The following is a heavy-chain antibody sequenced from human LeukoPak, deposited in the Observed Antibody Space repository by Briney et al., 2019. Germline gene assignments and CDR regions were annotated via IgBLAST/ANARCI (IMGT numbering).Heavy chain of an antibody. J-gene: IGHJ3*02. CDR3: ARDLGDGDLKDAFDI. V-gene: IGHV4-39*07. Sequence: PSETLSLTCTVSGGSISSSSYYWGWIRQPPGKGLEWIGSIYYSGSTYYNPSLKSRVTISVDTSKNQFSLKLSSVTAADTAVYYCARDLGDGDLKDAFDIWGQGTMVTVSS. CDR2: IYYSGST. CDR1: GGSISSSSYY. D-gene: IGHD2-21*02.